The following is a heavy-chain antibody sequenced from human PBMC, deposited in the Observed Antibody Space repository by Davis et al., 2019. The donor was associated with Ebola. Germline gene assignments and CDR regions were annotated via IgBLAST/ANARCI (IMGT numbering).Heavy chain of an antibody. CDR2: ISAYNGNT. D-gene: IGHD5-18*01. V-gene: IGHV1-18*04. CDR1: GYTFTSYG. J-gene: IGHJ3*02. Sequence: ASVKVSCKASGYTFTSYGISWVRQAPGQGLEWMGWISAYNGNTNYAQKLQGRVTMTTDTSTSTAYMELSSLRSEDTAVYYCARSPYSYGYLTSAFDIWGQGTMVTVSS. CDR3: ARSPYSYGYLTSAFDI.